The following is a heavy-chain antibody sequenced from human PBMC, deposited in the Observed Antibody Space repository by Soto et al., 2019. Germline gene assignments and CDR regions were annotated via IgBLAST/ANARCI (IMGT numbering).Heavy chain of an antibody. J-gene: IGHJ4*02. D-gene: IGHD6-25*01. Sequence: SGPTLVNPTQTLTLTCTFSGFSLGASGVSVGWIRQPPGKAPEWLAFIYWNDDKSYSPSLKSRLTVTKDNSKKQVVLTMTNMDPADTATYYCAHRVGSRGSLDSWGQGTLVTVSS. CDR3: AHRVGSRGSLDS. V-gene: IGHV2-5*01. CDR2: IYWNDDK. CDR1: GFSLGASGVS.